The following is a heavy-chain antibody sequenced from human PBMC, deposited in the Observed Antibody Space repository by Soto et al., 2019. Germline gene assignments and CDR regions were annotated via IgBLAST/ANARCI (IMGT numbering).Heavy chain of an antibody. CDR3: ARGVATISLSHFDY. D-gene: IGHD5-12*01. CDR2: INHSGST. CDR1: GGSFSGYY. V-gene: IGHV4-34*01. J-gene: IGHJ4*02. Sequence: SETLSLTCAVYGGSFSGYYWSWIRQPPGKGLEWIGEINHSGSTNYNPSVKSRVTISVDTSKNQFSLKLSSVTAADTAVYYCARGVATISLSHFDYWGQGTLVTVSS.